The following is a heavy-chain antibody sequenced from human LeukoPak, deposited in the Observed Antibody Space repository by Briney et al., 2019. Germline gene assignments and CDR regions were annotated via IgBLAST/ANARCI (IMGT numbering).Heavy chain of an antibody. CDR2: IYYSGSN. Sequence: SETLSLTCAVYGGSFSGYYWSWIRQPPGKGLEWIWYIYYSGSNNYNPSLKSRVTISVDTSKNQFSLKLSSVTAADTDVYYCARAGRGTLRYFYWLLSFDYWGQGTLVTVSS. CDR3: ARAGRGTLRYFYWLLSFDY. V-gene: IGHV4-59*01. D-gene: IGHD3-9*01. J-gene: IGHJ4*02. CDR1: GGSFSGYY.